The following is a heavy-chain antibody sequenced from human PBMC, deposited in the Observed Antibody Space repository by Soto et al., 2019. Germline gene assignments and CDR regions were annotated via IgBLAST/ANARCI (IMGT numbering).Heavy chain of an antibody. J-gene: IGHJ4*02. V-gene: IGHV3-53*01. D-gene: IGHD2-21*02. CDR1: GFNVNSDY. CDR2: IYSGETT. CDR3: TRDGRGLGRLSLFEY. Sequence: GGPLRLSCTASGFNVNSDYMNWVRQTPGKGLEWVASIYSGETTYYADSVRGRFTISSDKSKNTLYFQLSSLRIEDTAVYYCTRDGRGLGRLSLFEYWGQGVLVTVPS.